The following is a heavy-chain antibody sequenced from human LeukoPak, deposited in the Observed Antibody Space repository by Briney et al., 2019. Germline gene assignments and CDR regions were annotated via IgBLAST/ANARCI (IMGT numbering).Heavy chain of an antibody. CDR3: ARQRGYDFWSGYLYYYYYYMDV. J-gene: IGHJ6*03. D-gene: IGHD3-3*01. Sequence: SDTLSLTCSVSGGSISSSTYYWGWVRQSPGKGLEWIATIFFNGSPYYNPSLQSRVTISVDTSKNQFSLKLSSVTAADTAVYYCARQRGYDFWSGYLYYYYYYMDVWGKGTTVTASS. V-gene: IGHV4-39*01. CDR2: IFFNGSP. CDR1: GGSISSSTYY.